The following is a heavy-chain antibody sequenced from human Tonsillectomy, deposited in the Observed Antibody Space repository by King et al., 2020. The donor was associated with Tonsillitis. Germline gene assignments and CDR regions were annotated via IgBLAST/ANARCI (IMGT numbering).Heavy chain of an antibody. CDR3: ARDLEYYSDSSGYFSQTWGYFDY. V-gene: IGHV3-30*03. CDR1: GFIFSSYG. D-gene: IGHD3-22*01. J-gene: IGHJ4*02. Sequence: VQLVESGGGVVQPGRSLRLSCAASGFIFSSYGMHWVRQSPGKGLEGVAVISYDENNKYYADFVKGRFTISRDNSKNTLYLQMSSLRAEDTAVYYCARDLEYYSDSSGYFSQTWGYFDYWGQGTLVTVSS. CDR2: ISYDENNK.